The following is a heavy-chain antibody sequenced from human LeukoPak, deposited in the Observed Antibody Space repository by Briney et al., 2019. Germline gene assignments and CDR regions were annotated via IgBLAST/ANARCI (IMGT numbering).Heavy chain of an antibody. CDR2: IRSKANSYAT. J-gene: IGHJ4*02. V-gene: IGHV3-73*01. CDR3: TPTSTAMVTNFYY. CDR1: GFTFSGSA. Sequence: PGGSLRLSCAASGFTFSGSAMHWVRQASGKGLEWVGRIRSKANSYATAYAASVKGRSTISGDDSKNTAYLQMNSLKTEDTAVYYCTPTSTAMVTNFYYWGQGTLVTVSS. D-gene: IGHD5-18*01.